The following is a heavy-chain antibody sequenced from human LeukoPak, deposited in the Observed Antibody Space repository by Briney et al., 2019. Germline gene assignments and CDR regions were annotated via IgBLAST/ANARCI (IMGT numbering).Heavy chain of an antibody. CDR3: ARGGRAANYYYMDV. Sequence: SVKVSCKASGYTFTSYAMNWVRQAPGQGLEWMGWINTNTGNPTYAQGFTGRFVFSLDTSVSTAYLQISSLKAEDTAVYYCARGGRAANYYYMDVWGKGTTVTVSS. CDR2: INTNTGNP. J-gene: IGHJ6*03. D-gene: IGHD2-15*01. CDR1: GYTFTSYA. V-gene: IGHV7-4-1*02.